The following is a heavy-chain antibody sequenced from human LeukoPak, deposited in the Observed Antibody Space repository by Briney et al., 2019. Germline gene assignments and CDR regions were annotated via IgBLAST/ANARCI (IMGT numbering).Heavy chain of an antibody. CDR3: VRDVQGREETVVGDY. CDR2: ISFDKTNK. V-gene: IGHV3-33*01. J-gene: IGHJ4*02. D-gene: IGHD3-22*01. CDR1: GFALGRYA. Sequence: PGVTLRLSCAACGFALGRYAMQGVRQPPGKALVGVTVISFDKTNKDYGDSVKGRFTISRDNYENKVYLQMNNVRVDDTAVYYCVRDVQGREETVVGDYWGEGARVTVSS.